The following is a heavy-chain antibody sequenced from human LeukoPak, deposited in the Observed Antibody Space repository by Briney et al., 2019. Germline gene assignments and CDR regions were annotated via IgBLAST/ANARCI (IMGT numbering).Heavy chain of an antibody. CDR1: GYSISSGYY. Sequence: SETLSLTCAVSGYSISSGYYWGWIRQPPGKGLEWIGSIYHSGSTYYNPSLKSRVTLSVDTSKNQFSLKLSSVTAADTAVYYCARSVLRYFDWSMGGSYFDYWGQGTLVTVSS. V-gene: IGHV4-38-2*01. J-gene: IGHJ4*02. D-gene: IGHD3-9*01. CDR3: ARSVLRYFDWSMGGSYFDY. CDR2: IYHSGST.